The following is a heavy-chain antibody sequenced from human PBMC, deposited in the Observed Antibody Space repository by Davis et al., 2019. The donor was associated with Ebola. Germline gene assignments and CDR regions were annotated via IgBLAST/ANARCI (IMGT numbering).Heavy chain of an antibody. Sequence: GESLKISCRVSGFTFGDYAINWVRQAPGKGLEWVGFTRSKAYGGKPAYAASVKGRFTISRDDSKTIAYLQLDSLKTEDTAVYYCSRDLKQRPPSYYYGMDVWGQGTTVTVSS. D-gene: IGHD6-6*01. V-gene: IGHV3-49*04. CDR3: SRDLKQRPPSYYYGMDV. J-gene: IGHJ6*02. CDR1: GFTFGDYA. CDR2: TRSKAYGGKP.